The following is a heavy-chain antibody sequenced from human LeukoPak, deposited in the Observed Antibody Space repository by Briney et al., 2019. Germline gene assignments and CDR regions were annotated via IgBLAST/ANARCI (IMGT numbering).Heavy chain of an antibody. CDR3: ARESIVVVPAAMDLGSFDY. D-gene: IGHD2-2*01. CDR2: IYTSGGT. J-gene: IGHJ4*02. V-gene: IGHV4-61*02. Sequence: SETLSLTCTVSGGSISSGSYYWSWIRQPAGKGLEWIGRIYTSGGTIYNPSLKSRVTISVDTSKNQFSLKLSSVTAADTAVYYCARESIVVVPAAMDLGSFDYWGQGTLVTVSS. CDR1: GGSISSGSYY.